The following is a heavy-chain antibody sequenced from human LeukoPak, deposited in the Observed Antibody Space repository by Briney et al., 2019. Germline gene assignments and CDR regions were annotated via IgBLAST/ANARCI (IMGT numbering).Heavy chain of an antibody. D-gene: IGHD3-22*01. CDR2: IYDSGST. Sequence: SETLSLTCTVSGGSISSYYWSWIRQPPGKGLEWIGYIYDSGSTNYNPSLKSRVTISVDTSKNQFSLKLSSVTAADTAVYYCARAWGDSSGYYLDWFDPWGQGTLVTVSS. CDR1: GGSISSYY. V-gene: IGHV4-59*01. J-gene: IGHJ5*02. CDR3: ARAWGDSSGYYLDWFDP.